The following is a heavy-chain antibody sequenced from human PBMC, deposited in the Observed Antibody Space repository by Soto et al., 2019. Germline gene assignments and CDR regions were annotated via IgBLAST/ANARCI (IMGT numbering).Heavy chain of an antibody. J-gene: IGHJ5*02. CDR2: INPSGGST. CDR3: ARDGAIVVVVPAAHNWFDP. CDR1: RYTFTSYY. D-gene: IGHD2-2*01. Sequence: GASVKVSCKASRYTFTSYYMHWVRQAPGQGLEWMGIINPSGGSTSYAQKFQGRVTMTRDTSTSTVYMELSSLRSGDTAVYYCARDGAIVVVVPAAHNWFDPWGQGTLVTVSS. V-gene: IGHV1-46*01.